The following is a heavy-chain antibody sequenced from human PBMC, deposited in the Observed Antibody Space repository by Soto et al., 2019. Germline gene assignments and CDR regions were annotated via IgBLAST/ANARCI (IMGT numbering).Heavy chain of an antibody. CDR2: IYYSGST. J-gene: IGHJ5*02. V-gene: IGHV4-31*03. CDR1: GGSISSGGYY. D-gene: IGHD3-22*01. CDR3: ARAEMITMIVVTPNWFDP. Sequence: SETLSLTCTVSGGSISSGGYYWSWIRQHPGKGLEWIGYIYYSGSTYYNPSLKSRVTISVDTSKNQFSLKLSSVTAADTAVYYFARAEMITMIVVTPNWFDPWGQGTLVTVSS.